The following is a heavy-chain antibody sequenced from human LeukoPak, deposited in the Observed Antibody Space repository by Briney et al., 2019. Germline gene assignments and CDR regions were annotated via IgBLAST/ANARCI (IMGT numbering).Heavy chain of an antibody. CDR2: ISYDGSNK. CDR3: AKPVVDTAIGDAFDN. D-gene: IGHD5-18*01. Sequence: PGRSLRLSCAASGFTFSSYGMHWVRQAPRKGLEWVAVISYDGSNKYYADSVKGRFTISRDNSKNTLYLQMNSLRAEDTAVYYCAKPVVDTAIGDAFDNWGQGTMVTVSS. J-gene: IGHJ3*02. CDR1: GFTFSSYG. V-gene: IGHV3-30*18.